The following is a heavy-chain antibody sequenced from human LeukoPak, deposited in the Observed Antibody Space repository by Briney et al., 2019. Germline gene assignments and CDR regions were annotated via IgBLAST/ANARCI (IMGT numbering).Heavy chain of an antibody. CDR2: IYYSGST. V-gene: IGHV4-30-4*01. D-gene: IGHD6-13*01. CDR3: ARAYSSSWYPSYYFDY. CDR1: GGSISSGGYY. Sequence: SQTLSLTCTVSGGSISSGGYYWSWIRQPPGKGLEWIGYIYYSGSTYYNPSLKSRVTISVDTSKNQFSLKLSSVTAADTAVYYCARAYSSSWYPSYYFDYWGQGTLVTVSS. J-gene: IGHJ4*02.